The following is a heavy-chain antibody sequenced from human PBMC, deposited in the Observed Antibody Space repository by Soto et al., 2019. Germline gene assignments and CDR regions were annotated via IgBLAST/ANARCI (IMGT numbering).Heavy chain of an antibody. D-gene: IGHD3-10*02. CDR1: GFTFSSYA. V-gene: IGHV3-23*01. J-gene: IGHJ4*02. CDR3: AKDKDYVRGYFDS. CDR2: ISGSGGST. Sequence: EVQLLESGGGLVQPGGSPRLSCAASGFTFSSYAMTWVRQAPGKGLEWVSAISGSGGSTYYADSVKGRFTVSRDNSKNTLYLQMNSLRAEDTAVYYCAKDKDYVRGYFDSWGQGTLVTFSS.